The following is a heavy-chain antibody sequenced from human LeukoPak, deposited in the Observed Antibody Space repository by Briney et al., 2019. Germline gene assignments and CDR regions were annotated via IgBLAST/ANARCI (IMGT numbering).Heavy chain of an antibody. CDR2: ITSSSSYI. V-gene: IGHV3-21*01. CDR3: VRLYDDYTNGHFDS. J-gene: IGHJ4*02. D-gene: IGHD4-11*01. CDR1: GFTFSSYS. Sequence: GGSLRLSCAASGFTFSSYSMNWVRQAPGKGLEWVSSITSSSSYIYYADSVKGRFTISRHNAKNSLYLQLNSLRAEDTAVYYCVRLYDDYTNGHFDSWGQGTLVTVSS.